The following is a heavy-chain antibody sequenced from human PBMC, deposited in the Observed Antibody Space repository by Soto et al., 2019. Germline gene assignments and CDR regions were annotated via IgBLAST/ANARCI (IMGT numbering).Heavy chain of an antibody. CDR1: GFTFDDYA. CDR2: ISWNSGSI. CDR3: AKGPFYGDYVFDY. Sequence: EVQLVESGGGLVQPGRSLRLSCAASGFTFDDYAMHWVRQAPGKGLEWVSGISWNSGSIGYADSVKGRFTISRDNAKNSLYLQMNSLRAEDTALYYCAKGPFYGDYVFDYWGQGTLVTVSS. J-gene: IGHJ4*02. D-gene: IGHD4-17*01. V-gene: IGHV3-9*01.